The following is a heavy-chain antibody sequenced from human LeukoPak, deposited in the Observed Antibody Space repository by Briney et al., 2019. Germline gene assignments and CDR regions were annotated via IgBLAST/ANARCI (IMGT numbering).Heavy chain of an antibody. D-gene: IGHD3-22*01. Sequence: SETLSLTCAVYGGSFSGYYWSWIRQPPGKGLEWVGEINHSGSTNYNPSLRSRVTISVDTSKKQFSLKLSSVTAADTAVYYCVTYYFDSSGPKKNYWGQGTLVTVSS. J-gene: IGHJ4*02. CDR1: GGSFSGYY. CDR2: INHSGST. CDR3: VTYYFDSSGPKKNY. V-gene: IGHV4-34*01.